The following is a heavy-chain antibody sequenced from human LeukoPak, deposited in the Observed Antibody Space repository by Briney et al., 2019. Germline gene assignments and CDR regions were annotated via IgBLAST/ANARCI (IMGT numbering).Heavy chain of an antibody. CDR3: ATSGATTMTTWGGTWFDP. CDR2: IYYRSKRYN. CDR1: GDSVSSNSAA. J-gene: IGHJ5*02. V-gene: IGHV6-1*01. D-gene: IGHD4-17*01. Sequence: SQALSLTCAISGDSVSSNSAAWNWIRQSPSRGLEWLGSIYYRSKRYNDYAVSVKSRITISPDTSKNQSSPQLPSVTASDTAIYYCATSGATTMTTWGGTWFDPWGQGTLVTVSS.